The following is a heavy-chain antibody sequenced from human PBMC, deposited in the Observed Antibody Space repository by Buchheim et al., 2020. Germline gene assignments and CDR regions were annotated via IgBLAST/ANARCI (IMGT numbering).Heavy chain of an antibody. D-gene: IGHD3-10*01. J-gene: IGHJ6*02. Sequence: EVQLVESGGGLVQPGGSLRLSCAASGFTFSSYSMNWVRQAPGKGLEWVSYISSSSSTIYYADSVKGRFTISRDNAKNSLYRQMNSLRAEDTAVYYCARDQPHYYGSGSYLSTYYYYYGMDVWGQGTT. CDR3: ARDQPHYYGSGSYLSTYYYYYGMDV. CDR2: ISSSSSTI. CDR1: GFTFSSYS. V-gene: IGHV3-48*04.